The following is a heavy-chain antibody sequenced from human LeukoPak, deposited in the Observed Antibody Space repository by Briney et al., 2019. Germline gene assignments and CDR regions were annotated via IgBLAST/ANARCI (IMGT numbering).Heavy chain of an antibody. CDR2: IYYSGST. CDR3: ARSRYLRISMIRGVIGWFDP. V-gene: IGHV4-30-4*01. Sequence: SETLSLTCTVSGGPISSNDYYWSGIRQPPGKGLVCIGYIYYSGSTYYNPSLKRRVTISVDTSNNQFTLKLSSVTAADTAVYYCARSRYLRISMIRGVIGWFDPWGQGTLVTVSS. CDR1: GGPISSNDYY. D-gene: IGHD3-10*01. J-gene: IGHJ5*02.